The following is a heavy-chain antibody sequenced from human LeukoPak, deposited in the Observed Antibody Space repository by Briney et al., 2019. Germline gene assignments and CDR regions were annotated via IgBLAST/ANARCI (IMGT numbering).Heavy chain of an antibody. D-gene: IGHD1-1*01. J-gene: IGHJ4*02. V-gene: IGHV4-4*07. Sequence: PSETLSLPCTVSGGPISSYYWRCPRHPAGKGLEGLGRIYISGSTNYNPSLKSRVTMSVDTSKNQFSLKLSSVTAADTAVYYCARDRGTWNDDGFDYWGQGTLVTVSS. CDR1: GGPISSYY. CDR3: ARDRGTWNDDGFDY. CDR2: IYISGST.